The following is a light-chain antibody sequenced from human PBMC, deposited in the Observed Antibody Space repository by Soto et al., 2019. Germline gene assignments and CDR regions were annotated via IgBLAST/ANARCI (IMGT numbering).Light chain of an antibody. Sequence: QSVLTRPPSASGSPGQSVTISCTGTRNDIGAYEFVSWYQHHPGKAPKLIIYEVVQRPSGVPDRFSGSKSGNTASLTVSGLQAADEADYYCKSYAGSNTYVFG. V-gene: IGLV2-8*01. CDR3: KSYAGSNTYV. J-gene: IGLJ1*01. CDR1: RNDIGAYEF. CDR2: EVV.